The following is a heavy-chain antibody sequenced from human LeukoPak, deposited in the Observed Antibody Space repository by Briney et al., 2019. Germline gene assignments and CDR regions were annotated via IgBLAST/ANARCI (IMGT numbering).Heavy chain of an antibody. V-gene: IGHV1-18*01. J-gene: IGHJ4*02. CDR1: GYTFTSSG. CDR2: ISAYNGNT. Sequence: ASVKVSCKASGYTFTSSGISWVRQAPGQGLEWMGWISAYNGNTNYAQKLQGRVTMTTDTSTSTAYMELRSLRSEDTAVYYCATPLEVAVATGWGQGTLVTVSS. D-gene: IGHD6-19*01. CDR3: ATPLEVAVATG.